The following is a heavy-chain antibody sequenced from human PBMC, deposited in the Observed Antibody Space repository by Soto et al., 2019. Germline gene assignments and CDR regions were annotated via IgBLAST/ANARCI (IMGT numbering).Heavy chain of an antibody. CDR1: GFTFRNYW. CDR2: IKEDGREK. Sequence: GSLRLSCATSGFTFRNYWMSWVRQAPGKVLEWVAEIKEDGREKYYVDSVKGRFTISRDNAKNSVYLQMNSLRAEDTAVYFCAGWELLWGQGXLVTVYS. D-gene: IGHD1-26*01. CDR3: AGWELL. J-gene: IGHJ4*02. V-gene: IGHV3-7*01.